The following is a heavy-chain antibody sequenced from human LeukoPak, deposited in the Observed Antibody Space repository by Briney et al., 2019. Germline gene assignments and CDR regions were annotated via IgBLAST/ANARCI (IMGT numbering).Heavy chain of an antibody. CDR2: ISSDSSYT. CDR1: GFIFSDYY. V-gene: IGHV3-11*06. CDR3: ARLHSTAAAGTYDY. D-gene: IGHD6-13*01. Sequence: PGGSLRLSCAASGFIFSDYYMTWIRQAPAKGLDWISYISSDSSYTRYADSVKGRFTVSSDNAKNSLYLQMNSLRAEETAVYYCARLHSTAAAGTYDYWGQGTLVTVSS. J-gene: IGHJ4*02.